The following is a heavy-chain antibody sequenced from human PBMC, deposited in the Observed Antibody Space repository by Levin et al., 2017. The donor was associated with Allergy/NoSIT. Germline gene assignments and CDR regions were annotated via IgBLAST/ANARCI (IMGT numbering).Heavy chain of an antibody. CDR1: GFTFSSYS. CDR2: ISSSSSYI. V-gene: IGHV3-21*01. Sequence: NPGGSLRLSCAASGFTFSSYSMNWVRQAPGKGLEWVSSISSSSSYIYYADSVKGRFTISRDNAKNSLYLQMNSLRAEDTAVYYCAGTGTNRNCSSTSCYVYYYDYMDVWGKGTTVTVSS. CDR3: AGTGTNRNCSSTSCYVYYYDYMDV. J-gene: IGHJ6*03. D-gene: IGHD2-2*01.